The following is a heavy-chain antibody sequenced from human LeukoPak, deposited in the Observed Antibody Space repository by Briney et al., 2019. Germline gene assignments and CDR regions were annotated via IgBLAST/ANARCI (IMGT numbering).Heavy chain of an antibody. V-gene: IGHV3-23*01. Sequence: QPGGSLRLSCAASGFTFSRNWTHWVRQAPGKGLGWVSAISGSGGSTYYADSVKCRLTISRDNSKNPLYLQMNTVRAEDTAVYYCAKVGSRGWYLGGINSFDPWGEGTLVTVSS. CDR2: ISGSGGST. J-gene: IGHJ5*02. CDR1: GFTFSRNW. D-gene: IGHD6-19*01. CDR3: AKVGSRGWYLGGINSFDP.